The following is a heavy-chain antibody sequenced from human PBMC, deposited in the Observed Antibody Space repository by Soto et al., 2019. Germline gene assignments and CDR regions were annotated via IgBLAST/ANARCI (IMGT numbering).Heavy chain of an antibody. D-gene: IGHD2-15*01. J-gene: IGHJ6*03. Sequence: GASVKVSCKASGYTFTGYYTHWVRQAPGQGLEWMGWINPNSGGTNYAQKFQGWVTMTRDTSISTAYMELSRLRSDDTAVYYCARGSGGSEINYYYYYYMDVWGKGTTVTVSS. CDR3: ARGSGGSEINYYYYYYMDV. CDR1: GYTFTGYY. V-gene: IGHV1-2*04. CDR2: INPNSGGT.